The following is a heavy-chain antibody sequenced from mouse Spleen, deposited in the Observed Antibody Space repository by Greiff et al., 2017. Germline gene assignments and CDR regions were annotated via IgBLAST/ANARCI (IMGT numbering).Heavy chain of an antibody. CDR3: ATTYYGSSYGFAY. J-gene: IGHJ3*01. CDR1: GFSLTSYG. CDR2: IWRGGST. D-gene: IGHD1-1*01. V-gene: IGHV2-5*01. Sequence: QVQLKESGPGLVQPSQSLSITCTVSGFSLTSYGVHWVRQSPGKGLEWLGVIWRGGSTDYNAAFMSRLSITKDNSKSQVFFKMNSLQADDTAIYYCATTYYGSSYGFAYWGQGTLVTVSA.